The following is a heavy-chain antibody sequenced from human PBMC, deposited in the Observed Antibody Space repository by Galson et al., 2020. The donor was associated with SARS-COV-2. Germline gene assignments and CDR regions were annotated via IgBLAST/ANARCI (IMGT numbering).Heavy chain of an antibody. CDR3: ASTARGSSGWYYFDY. CDR2: ISSSSSYI. J-gene: IGHJ4*02. Sequence: NSGGSLRLSCAASGFTFSSYSMNWVRQAPGKGLEWVSSISSSSSYIYYADSVKGRFTISRDNAKNSLYPQMNSLRAEDTAVYYCASTARGSSGWYYFDYWGQATLVTVSS. D-gene: IGHD6-19*01. V-gene: IGHV3-21*01. CDR1: GFTFSSYS.